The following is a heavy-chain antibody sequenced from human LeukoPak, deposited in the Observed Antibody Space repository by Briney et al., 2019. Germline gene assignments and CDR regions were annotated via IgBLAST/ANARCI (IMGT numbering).Heavy chain of an antibody. Sequence: SETLSLTCTVSGGSISSYYWSWIRQPPGKGLEWIGYIYYSGSTNYNPSLKSRVTISVDTSKNQFSLKLSSVTAADTAVYYCARDSQGNSGSSWYGGPDYYYGMDVWGQGTTVTVSS. CDR1: GGSISSYY. D-gene: IGHD6-13*01. CDR2: IYYSGST. V-gene: IGHV4-59*12. CDR3: ARDSQGNSGSSWYGGPDYYYGMDV. J-gene: IGHJ6*02.